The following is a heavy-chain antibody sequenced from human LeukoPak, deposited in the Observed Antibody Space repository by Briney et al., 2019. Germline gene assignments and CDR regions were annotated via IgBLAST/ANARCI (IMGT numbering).Heavy chain of an antibody. V-gene: IGHV4-61*02. CDR1: GGSISSGGYY. J-gene: IGHJ3*02. Sequence: SETLSLTCTVSGGSISSGGYYWSWIRQPAGKGLEWIGRIYTRGSTNYNPSLKRRVTMSVDTSKNQFSLKLSSVTAADTAVYYCARGRYCSADICSGGDAFDIWGQGTMVSVSS. CDR2: IYTRGST. D-gene: IGHD2-15*01. CDR3: ARGRYCSADICSGGDAFDI.